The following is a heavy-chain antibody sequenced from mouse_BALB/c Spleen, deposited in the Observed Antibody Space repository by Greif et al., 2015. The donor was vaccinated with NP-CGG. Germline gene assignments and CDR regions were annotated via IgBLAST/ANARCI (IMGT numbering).Heavy chain of an antibody. Sequence: QVQLQQSGAELVRPGTSVKVSCKASGYAFTNYLIEWVKQRPGQGLEWIGVINPGSGGTNYNEKFKGKATLTADKSSSTPSMQLRGRSLECSVFYCGARPPYYVHPDYWGQGTPPTGSS. V-gene: IGHV1-54*01. J-gene: IGHJ2*01. CDR2: INPGSGGT. D-gene: IGHD1-1*02. CDR1: GYAFTNYL. CDR3: ARPPYYVHPDY.